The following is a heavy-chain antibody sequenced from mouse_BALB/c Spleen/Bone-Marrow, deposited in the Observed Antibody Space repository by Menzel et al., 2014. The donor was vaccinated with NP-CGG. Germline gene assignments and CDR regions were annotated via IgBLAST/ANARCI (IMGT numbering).Heavy chain of an antibody. CDR2: IHPNSGNT. D-gene: IGHD1-2*01. J-gene: IGHJ1*01. CDR1: GYTFTSSW. V-gene: IGHV1S130*01. CDR3: ARSTTATYFDV. Sequence: VQLQQSGSVLVRPGASVKLSCKASGYTFTSSWMHWAKQRPGQGLEWIGEIHPNSGNTNCNEKFKGKATLTVDTSSSTAYVDLSSLTSEDSAVYYCARSTTATYFDVWGAGTTVTVSS.